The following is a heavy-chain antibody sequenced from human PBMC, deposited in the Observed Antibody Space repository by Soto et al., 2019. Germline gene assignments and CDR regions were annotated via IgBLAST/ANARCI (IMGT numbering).Heavy chain of an antibody. V-gene: IGHV4-31*03. CDR1: GDAIYIGGYY. Sequence: PSETLSLTCTVSGDAIYIGGYYWTWIRQHPGKGLEWIGYIYHTGKTYYNPSLESRVTMSVDTSKNQFSLKLASVTAADTAVYYCARDFDSSSWFRLDRWGQGTLVTVSS. CDR3: ARDFDSSSWFRLDR. J-gene: IGHJ5*02. D-gene: IGHD6-13*01. CDR2: IYHTGKT.